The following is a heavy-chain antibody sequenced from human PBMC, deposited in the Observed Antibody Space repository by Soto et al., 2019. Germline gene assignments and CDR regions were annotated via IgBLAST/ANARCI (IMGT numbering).Heavy chain of an antibody. CDR2: IWYDGSNK. CDR3: AREMLKTIAAAGRTIGGFDY. CDR1: GFTFSSYG. D-gene: IGHD6-13*01. V-gene: IGHV3-33*01. Sequence: QVQLVESGGGVVQPGRSLRLSCAASGFTFSSYGMHWVRQAPGKGLEWVAVIWYDGSNKYYADAVKGRFTISRDNYKNALYLQMHSVRAEDTAVYYCAREMLKTIAAAGRTIGGFDYWGQGTLVTVSS. J-gene: IGHJ4*02.